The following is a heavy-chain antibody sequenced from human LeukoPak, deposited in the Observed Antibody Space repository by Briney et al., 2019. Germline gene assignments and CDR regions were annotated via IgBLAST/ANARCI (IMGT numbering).Heavy chain of an antibody. J-gene: IGHJ6*03. CDR1: GYTFTSYD. CDR2: MNPNSGNT. CDR3: ARGFIVVVRAATSYYYYYMDV. V-gene: IGHV1-8*01. Sequence: ASVKVSCKASGYTFTSYDINWVRRATGQGLEWMGWMNPNSGNTGYAQKFQGRVTMTRNTSISTAYMELSSLRSEDTAVYYCARGFIVVVRAATSYYYYYMDVWGKGTTVSVSS. D-gene: IGHD2-2*01.